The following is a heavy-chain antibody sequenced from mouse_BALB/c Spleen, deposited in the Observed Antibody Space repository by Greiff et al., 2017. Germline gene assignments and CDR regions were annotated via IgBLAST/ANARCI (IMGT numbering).Heavy chain of an antibody. D-gene: IGHD1-2*01. CDR2: IYPGNSDT. J-gene: IGHJ4*01. V-gene: IGHV1-5*01. CDR3: TRFYYGYDAMDY. CDR1: GYTFTSYW. Sequence: EVKLVESGTVLARPGASVKMSCKASGYTFTSYWMHWVKQRPGQGLEWIGAIYPGNSDTSYNQKFKGKAKLTAVTSTSTAYMELSSLTNEDSAVYYCTRFYYGYDAMDYWGQGTSVTVSS.